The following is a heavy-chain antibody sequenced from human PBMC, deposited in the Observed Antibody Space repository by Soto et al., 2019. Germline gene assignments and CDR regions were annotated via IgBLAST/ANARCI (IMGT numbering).Heavy chain of an antibody. V-gene: IGHV4-31*03. CDR1: GGSLSSRDFY. CDR3: ARDKGGAALKGSGMDV. J-gene: IGHJ6*02. CDR2: IYYNGNT. D-gene: IGHD3-10*01. Sequence: QVQLQESGPGLVKPSQTLSLSCSVSGGSLSSRDFYWSWLRHHPEKGLEWIGSIYYNGNTYYNPSLKSRVTMSLDTSMNEFSLRLTSVTAADTAVYYCARDKGGAALKGSGMDVWGQGTTVTVS.